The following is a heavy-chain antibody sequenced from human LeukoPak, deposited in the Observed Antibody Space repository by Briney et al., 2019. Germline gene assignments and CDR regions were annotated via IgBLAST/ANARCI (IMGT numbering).Heavy chain of an antibody. CDR2: VVVRSGNT. CDR3: AVGYYYGSGTPGMGV. J-gene: IGHJ6*03. V-gene: IGHV1-58*02. D-gene: IGHD3-10*01. Sequence: SVKVCCTASGFAFTNSAMQWERVARGQRHGRIGWVVVRSGNTNYAQKFHERVTMTRDMSTSTAYMELSSLRSEDTAVYYCAVGYYYGSGTPGMGVWGKGTTVTVSS. CDR1: GFAFTNSA.